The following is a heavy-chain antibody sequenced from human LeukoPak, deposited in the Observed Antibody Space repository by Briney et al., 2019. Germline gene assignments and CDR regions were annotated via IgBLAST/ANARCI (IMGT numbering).Heavy chain of an antibody. CDR2: ISAYNGNT. J-gene: IGHJ4*01. CDR3: ARGARIITFRRPWELPHDY. D-gene: IGHD1-26*01. V-gene: IGHV1-18*01. Sequence: ASVKVSCKASGYTFTSYGISWVRQAPGQGLEWMGWISAYNGNTNYAQKLQGRVTMTTDTSTSTAYMELRSLRSDDTAVYYCARGARIITFRRPWELPHDYWGQEPWSPSPQ. CDR1: GYTFTSYG.